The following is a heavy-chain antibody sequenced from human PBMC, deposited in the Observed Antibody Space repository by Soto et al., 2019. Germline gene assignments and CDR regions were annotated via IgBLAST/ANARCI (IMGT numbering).Heavy chain of an antibody. D-gene: IGHD6-13*01. Sequence: GGSLRLSCAASGSTFSGSAMHWVRQASGKGLEWVGRIRSKANSYATAYAASVKGRFTISRDDSKNTAYLQMNSLKTEDTAVYYCTRGIAAAGTNYYGMDVWGQGTTVTVSS. CDR3: TRGIAAAGTNYYGMDV. V-gene: IGHV3-73*01. CDR1: GSTFSGSA. J-gene: IGHJ6*02. CDR2: IRSKANSYAT.